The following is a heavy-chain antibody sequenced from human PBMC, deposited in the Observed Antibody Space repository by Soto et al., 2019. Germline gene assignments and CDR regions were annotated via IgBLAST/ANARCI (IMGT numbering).Heavy chain of an antibody. CDR3: VRDWSGKTCPCMDV. D-gene: IGHD3-3*01. J-gene: IGHJ6*02. Sequence: KLLESGEGLVQPGGSLRVSCAASGFIFNNYAMTWVRQAPGKGLAWVSTIGGSDGKTYYSDSVRGRFTISRDNSRNSLSLEMDSLRAEDSALYYCVRDWSGKTCPCMDVWGQGTTVPVSS. CDR1: GFIFNNYA. V-gene: IGHV3-23*01. CDR2: IGGSDGKT.